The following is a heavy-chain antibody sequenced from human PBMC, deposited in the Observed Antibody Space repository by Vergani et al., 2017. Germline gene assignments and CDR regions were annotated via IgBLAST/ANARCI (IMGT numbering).Heavy chain of an antibody. J-gene: IGHJ4*02. D-gene: IGHD3-10*01. V-gene: IGHV4-59*02. CDR3: ARSRIYYGAGSPDY. CDR2: VSFRGDT. CDR1: GASVNSYY. Sequence: QVKLQESGPGLVKPSETLSLTCTVSGASVNSYYWSWIRQPPGKGLDWRGYVSFRGDTLYDPSVKGRMTISLNTSSNQFSLYLTSVTAADTAVYYCARSRIYYGAGSPDYWGQGTLVTVSS.